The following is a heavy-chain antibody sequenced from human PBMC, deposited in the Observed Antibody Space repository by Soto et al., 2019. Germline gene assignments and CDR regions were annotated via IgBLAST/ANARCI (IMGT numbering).Heavy chain of an antibody. V-gene: IGHV4-34*01. D-gene: IGHD6-6*01. CDR2: INHSGST. Sequence: PSETLSLTCAVYGGSLSGYYWSWIRQPPGKGLEWIGEINHSGSTNYNPSLKSRVTISVDTSKNQFSLKLSSVTAADTAVYYCARAGLAYWGQGTLVTVSS. CDR1: GGSLSGYY. CDR3: ARAGLAY. J-gene: IGHJ4*02.